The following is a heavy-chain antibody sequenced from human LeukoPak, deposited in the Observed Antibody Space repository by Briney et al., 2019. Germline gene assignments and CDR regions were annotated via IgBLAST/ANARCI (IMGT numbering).Heavy chain of an antibody. J-gene: IGHJ5*02. D-gene: IGHD1-14*01. CDR1: GGSISSGGYS. Sequence: ASQTLSLTCAVSGGSISSGGYSWSWIRQPPGKGLEWIGYIYHSGSTYYNPSLKSRVTISVDRSKNQFSLKLSSVTAADTAVYYCAREGMAGFDPWGQGTLVTVSS. CDR3: AREGMAGFDP. V-gene: IGHV4-30-2*01. CDR2: IYHSGST.